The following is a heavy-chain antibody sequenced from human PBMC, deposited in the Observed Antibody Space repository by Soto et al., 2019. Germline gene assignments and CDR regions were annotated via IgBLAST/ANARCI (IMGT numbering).Heavy chain of an antibody. D-gene: IGHD3-3*01. CDR1: GFTFSSYA. J-gene: IGHJ4*02. CDR3: AKDSNILRFLEWLLGEFDY. V-gene: IGHV3-23*01. CDR2: ISGSGGST. Sequence: GGSLRLSCAASGFTFSSYAMSWVRQAPGKGLEWVSAISGSGGSTYYADSVKGRFTISRDNSKNTLYLQMNSLRAEDTAVYYCAKDSNILRFLEWLLGEFDYWGQGTLVTVSS.